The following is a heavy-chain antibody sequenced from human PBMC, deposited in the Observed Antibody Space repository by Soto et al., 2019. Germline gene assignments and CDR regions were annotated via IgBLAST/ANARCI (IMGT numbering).Heavy chain of an antibody. CDR1: GYSFTSYW. CDR3: ARRNPHYDFWSGHPGGMDV. CDR2: IYPGDSGT. V-gene: IGHV5-51*01. Sequence: PGESLKISCKGSGYSFTSYWIGWVRQMPGKGLEWMGIIYPGDSGTRYSPSFQGQVTISADKSISTAYLQWSSLKASDTAMYYCARRNPHYDFWSGHPGGMDVWGQGTTVTVSS. D-gene: IGHD3-3*01. J-gene: IGHJ6*02.